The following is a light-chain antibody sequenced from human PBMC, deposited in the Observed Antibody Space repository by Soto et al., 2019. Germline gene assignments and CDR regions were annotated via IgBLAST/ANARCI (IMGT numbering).Light chain of an antibody. J-gene: IGKJ4*01. V-gene: IGKV3-20*01. CDR2: GAS. Sequence: EIWWTQSPGTLSLSPGERATLSCRASQSVRSGYLASYQQNPGQAPRHLIYGASSMATGIPDRFSGSGTGTDFTLTISRVEPEDLAVYYCQQYGDSPTFGGGTKVEIK. CDR3: QQYGDSPT. CDR1: QSVRSGY.